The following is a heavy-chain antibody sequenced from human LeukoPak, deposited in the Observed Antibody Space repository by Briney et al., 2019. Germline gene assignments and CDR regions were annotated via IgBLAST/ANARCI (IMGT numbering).Heavy chain of an antibody. J-gene: IGHJ5*02. Sequence: GALRLSCAASGFTVSSNYMSWVRQAPGKGLEWVSVIYSGGSTYYADSVKGRFTISRDNSKNTLYLQMNSLRAEDTAVYYCARGTGSSDNWFDPWGRGTLVTVSS. CDR1: GFTVSSNY. CDR3: ARGTGSSDNWFDP. D-gene: IGHD1-1*01. CDR2: IYSGGST. V-gene: IGHV3-53*01.